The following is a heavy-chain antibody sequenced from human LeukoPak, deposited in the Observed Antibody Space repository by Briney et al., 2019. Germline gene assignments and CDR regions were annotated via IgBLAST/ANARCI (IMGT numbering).Heavy chain of an antibody. D-gene: IGHD5-24*01. CDR1: GYTFTSHS. J-gene: IGHJ4*02. CDR2: ITTNTGNP. V-gene: IGHV7-4-1*02. CDR3: ARDASTIRFDY. Sequence: ASVKVSCKASGYTFTSHSINWLRQAPGQGLEWMGWITTNTGNPTYAQGFTGRFVFSLDTSVSTAYLQISSLKAEDTAVCYCARDASTIRFDYWGQGTLVTVSS.